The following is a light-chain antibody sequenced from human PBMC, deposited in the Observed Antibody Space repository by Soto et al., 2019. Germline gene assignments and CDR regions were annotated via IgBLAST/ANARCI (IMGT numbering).Light chain of an antibody. CDR1: QSVSSSS. CDR3: HQYGSSPLT. J-gene: IGKJ4*01. Sequence: EIVLTQSPGTLSLSPGERATLSCRAGQSVSSSSLAWYQQKPGQAPRLLIYGASSRATGIPDRFSGSGSGTDFTLTISRLEPEDFAVYYCHQYGSSPLTFGGGTKVEVK. V-gene: IGKV3-20*01. CDR2: GAS.